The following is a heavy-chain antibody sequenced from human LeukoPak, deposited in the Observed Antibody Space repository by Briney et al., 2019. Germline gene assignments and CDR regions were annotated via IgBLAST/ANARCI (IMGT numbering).Heavy chain of an antibody. CDR3: ARSNPGGGATQARAANF. J-gene: IGHJ4*02. CDR2: INSAQTYI. D-gene: IGHD1-26*01. Sequence: GGSLRLSCGTSGFVFTDYSMHWVRQAPGKGLDWVASINSAQTYIYYADSVKGQFTIFRDNAKNSLYLQMNSLRAEDTAVYFCARSNPGGGATQARAANFWGQGTLVTVSS. V-gene: IGHV3-21*01. CDR1: GFVFTDYS.